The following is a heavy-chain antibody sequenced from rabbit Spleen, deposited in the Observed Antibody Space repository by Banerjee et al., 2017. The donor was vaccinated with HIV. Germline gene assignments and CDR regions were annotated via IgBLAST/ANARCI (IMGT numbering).Heavy chain of an antibody. CDR1: GFTLSSYY. CDR2: IDPVFGIT. CDR3: ARDKELAIWGYEFDL. J-gene: IGHJ3*01. D-gene: IGHD3-1*01. V-gene: IGHV1S7*01. Sequence: HLKESGGGLVQPGGSLKLSCTASGFTLSSYYMNWVRQAPGKGLEWIGYIDPVFGITAYANWVNGRFSISRENAQNTVFLQMTSLTAADTATYFCARDKELAIWGYEFDLWGQGTLVTVS.